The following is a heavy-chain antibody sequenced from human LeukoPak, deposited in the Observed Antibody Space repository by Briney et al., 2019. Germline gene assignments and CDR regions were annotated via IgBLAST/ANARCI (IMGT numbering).Heavy chain of an antibody. CDR2: IYYSGST. CDR1: GGSISSDY. V-gene: IGHV4-59*01. J-gene: IGHJ4*02. Sequence: SETLPLTCTVSGGSISSDYWSWIRQPPGKGLEWIGYIYYSGSTNYNPSLKSRVTISVDTSKNQFSLNLSSVTAADTAVYYCARSERYSSGWYFYFDYWGQGTLVTVSS. CDR3: ARSERYSSGWYFYFDY. D-gene: IGHD6-19*01.